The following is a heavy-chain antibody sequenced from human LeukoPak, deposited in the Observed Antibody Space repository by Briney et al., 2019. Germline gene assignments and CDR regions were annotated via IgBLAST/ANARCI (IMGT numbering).Heavy chain of an antibody. CDR2: INTNTGNP. CDR3: AAAHPNETDLEWLFYFDY. CDR1: GYTFTSYA. V-gene: IGHV7-4-1*02. D-gene: IGHD3-3*01. Sequence: ASVKVSCKASGYTFTSYAMNWVRQAPGQGLEWMGWINTNTGNPTYAQGFTGRFVFSLDTSVSTAYLQISSLKAEDTAVYYCAAAHPNETDLEWLFYFDYWGQGTLVTVSS. J-gene: IGHJ4*02.